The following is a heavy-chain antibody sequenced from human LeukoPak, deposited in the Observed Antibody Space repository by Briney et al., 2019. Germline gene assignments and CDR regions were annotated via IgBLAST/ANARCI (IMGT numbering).Heavy chain of an antibody. CDR1: GGSVSSSNYY. D-gene: IGHD3-10*01. CDR3: ARGRVRGVIITLPYFDY. V-gene: IGHV4-39*07. Sequence: NPSETLSLTCTVSGGSVSSSNYYWGWIRQPPGKGLEWIGSIYYSGSTYYTPSLKSRVTISVDRSKNQFSLKLSSVTAADTAVYYCARGRVRGVIITLPYFDYWGQGTLVTVSS. CDR2: IYYSGST. J-gene: IGHJ4*02.